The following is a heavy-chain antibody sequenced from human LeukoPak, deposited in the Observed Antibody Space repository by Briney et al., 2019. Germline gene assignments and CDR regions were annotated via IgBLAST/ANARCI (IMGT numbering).Heavy chain of an antibody. J-gene: IGHJ4*02. D-gene: IGHD3-22*01. Sequence: GGSLRLSCAASGFTFDDYGMSWVRQAPGKGLEWVSAISGSGGSTYYADSVKGRFTISRDNSKNTLYLQMNSLRAEDTAVYYCAKVASHYYDSSGSGGPFDYWGQGTLVTVSS. CDR3: AKVASHYYDSSGSGGPFDY. V-gene: IGHV3-23*01. CDR1: GFTFDDYG. CDR2: ISGSGGST.